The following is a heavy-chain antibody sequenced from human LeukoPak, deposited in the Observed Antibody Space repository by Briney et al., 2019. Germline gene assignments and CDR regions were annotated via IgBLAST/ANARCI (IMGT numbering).Heavy chain of an antibody. CDR2: IKSKTDGGTT. Sequence: PGGTLRLSCAASGFTFSNARMSWVRQAPGKGLEWVRRIKSKTDGGTTDYAAPVKGRFTISRDDSKNTLYLQMNSLKTEDTAVYYCTTGIVVVITTPSNFDYWGQGTLVTVSS. V-gene: IGHV3-15*01. J-gene: IGHJ4*02. D-gene: IGHD3-22*01. CDR1: GFTFSNAR. CDR3: TTGIVVVITTPSNFDY.